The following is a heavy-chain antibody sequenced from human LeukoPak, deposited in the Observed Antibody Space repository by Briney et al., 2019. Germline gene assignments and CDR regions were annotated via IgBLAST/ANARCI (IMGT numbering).Heavy chain of an antibody. Sequence: SETLSLTCTVSGGSMKNYYWSGIRQPPGKGLEWIAYINDNGHSGYNPSLESRVTISVDTSKNHFSLRLRSVTAADSAVYYCAREYADYVRGSLSDYWGQGILVTVSS. CDR3: AREYADYVRGSLSDY. D-gene: IGHD3-16*01. CDR2: INDNGHS. J-gene: IGHJ4*02. V-gene: IGHV4-59*12. CDR1: GGSMKNYY.